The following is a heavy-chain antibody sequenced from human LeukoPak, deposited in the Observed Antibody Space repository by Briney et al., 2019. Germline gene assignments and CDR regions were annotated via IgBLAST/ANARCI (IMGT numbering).Heavy chain of an antibody. J-gene: IGHJ6*02. Sequence: PSETLSLTCTVSGGSISSYYWSWIRQPPGKGLEWIGCIYYSGSTNYNPSLKSRVTISVDTSKNQLSLKLSSVTAADTAVYYCARQYRLSSSDPYYYGMDVWGQGTTVTVSS. D-gene: IGHD6-6*01. V-gene: IGHV4-59*08. CDR1: GGSISSYY. CDR2: IYYSGST. CDR3: ARQYRLSSSDPYYYGMDV.